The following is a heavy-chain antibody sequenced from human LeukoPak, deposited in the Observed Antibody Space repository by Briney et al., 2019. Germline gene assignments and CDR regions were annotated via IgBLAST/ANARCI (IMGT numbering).Heavy chain of an antibody. CDR3: ADGSIPYWYFDL. CDR2: INFAAGST. J-gene: IGHJ2*01. V-gene: IGHV3-23*01. Sequence: PGGSLRLSCAATGFTFSTYGVAWVHQAPEKGLQWASTINFAAGSTHYADSVKGRFTISRDNSKNTVYLQMNSLRADDTAVYYCADGSIPYWYFDLWGRGTLVTVSS. CDR1: GFTFSTYG. D-gene: IGHD3-10*01.